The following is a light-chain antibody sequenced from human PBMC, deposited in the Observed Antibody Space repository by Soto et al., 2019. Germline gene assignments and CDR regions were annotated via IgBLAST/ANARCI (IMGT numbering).Light chain of an antibody. CDR1: QSISSY. V-gene: IGKV1-39*02. CDR2: AAS. J-gene: IGKJ1*01. CDR3: LCYITYPWT. Sequence: IPITQAPSSLSASVGARVTITCRASQSISSYLNWYQQKPGTAPTLLIYAASTLQSGVPSRFRVIVSGTELSITLRRLKPEDGETYDGLCYITYPWTFGQGTKVDI.